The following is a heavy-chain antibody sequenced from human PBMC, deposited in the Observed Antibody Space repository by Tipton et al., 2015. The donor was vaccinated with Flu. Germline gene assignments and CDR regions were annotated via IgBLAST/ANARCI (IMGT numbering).Heavy chain of an antibody. CDR2: IYYSGST. V-gene: IGHV4-39*01. Sequence: TLSLTCSLSGDSIGSSYYWAWIRQSPGKGLEWIGSIYYSGSTYSNPSLRSRVTISVDTSRDQFSLTRNSVTATDTAVYYCARHGPQVGDPNWFDPWGLGTLVTVSA. CDR3: ARHGPQVGDPNWFDP. CDR1: GDSIGSSYY. J-gene: IGHJ5*02. D-gene: IGHD2-21*02.